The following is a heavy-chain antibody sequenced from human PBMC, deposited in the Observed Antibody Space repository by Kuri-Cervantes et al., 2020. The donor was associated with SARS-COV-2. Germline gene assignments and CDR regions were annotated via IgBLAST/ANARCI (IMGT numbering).Heavy chain of an antibody. J-gene: IGHJ4*02. D-gene: IGHD3-22*01. Sequence: SETRSLTCTVSGGSVSSSSYYWGWIRQPPGKGLEWIGSIYYTGSAYYNSSLKSRVTISVDTSKNQFSLKLSSVTAADTAVYYCACLSGGYNDVFDFWGQGMLVTVSS. CDR1: GGSVSSSSYY. CDR3: ACLSGGYNDVFDF. CDR2: IYYTGSA. V-gene: IGHV4-39*01.